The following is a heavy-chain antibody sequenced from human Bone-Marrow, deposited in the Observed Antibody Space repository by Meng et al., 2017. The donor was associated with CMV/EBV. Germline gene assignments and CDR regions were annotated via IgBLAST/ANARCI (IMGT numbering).Heavy chain of an antibody. D-gene: IGHD6-13*01. CDR2: IRYDGSNK. CDR3: AKGLGAAAGRGGDY. J-gene: IGHJ4*02. Sequence: GESLKISCAASGFTFSSYGMHWVRQAPGKGLEWVAFIRYDGSNKYYADSVKGRFSISRDNSKNTLYLQMNSLRAEDTAVYYCAKGLGAAAGRGGDYWGQGTLVTVSS. V-gene: IGHV3-30*02. CDR1: GFTFSSYG.